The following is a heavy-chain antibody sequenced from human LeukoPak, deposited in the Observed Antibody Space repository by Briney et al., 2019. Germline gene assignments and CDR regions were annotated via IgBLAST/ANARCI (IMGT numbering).Heavy chain of an antibody. CDR3: ARGDYDSSGYYGFYYYYYMDV. Sequence: ASVKVSCKASGYTFTSYGISWVRQAPGQGLEWIGWISAYNGNTNYAQKLQGRVTMTTDTSTSTAYMELRSLRSDDTAVYYCARGDYDSSGYYGFYYYYYMDVWGKGTTVTVSS. CDR2: ISAYNGNT. J-gene: IGHJ6*03. CDR1: GYTFTSYG. D-gene: IGHD3-22*01. V-gene: IGHV1-18*01.